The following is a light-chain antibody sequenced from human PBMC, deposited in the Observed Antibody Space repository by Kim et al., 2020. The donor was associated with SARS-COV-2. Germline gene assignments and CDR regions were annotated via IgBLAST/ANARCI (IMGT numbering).Light chain of an antibody. J-gene: IGLJ2*01. V-gene: IGLV2-8*01. CDR2: EVS. CDR1: SSDVGGYNY. CDR3: SSYAGGNNL. Sequence: PGQSVTLSCTGSSSDVGGYNYVSWYQQHPGKAPKLMIYEVSKRPSGVPDRFSGSKSGNTASLTVSGLQAEDEADYYCSSYAGGNNLFGGGTQLTVL.